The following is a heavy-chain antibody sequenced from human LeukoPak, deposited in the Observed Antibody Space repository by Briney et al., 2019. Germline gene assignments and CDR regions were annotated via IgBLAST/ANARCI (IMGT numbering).Heavy chain of an antibody. CDR1: GGSISSSSYY. J-gene: IGHJ4*02. V-gene: IGHV4-39*01. D-gene: IGHD6-19*01. Sequence: PPETLSLTCTVSGGSISSSSYYWGWIRQPPGKGLEWIGSIYYSGSTYYNPSLKSRVTISVDTSKNQFSLKLSSVTAADTAVYYCARPSSGWSTYYFDYWGQGTLVTVSS. CDR3: ARPSSGWSTYYFDY. CDR2: IYYSGST.